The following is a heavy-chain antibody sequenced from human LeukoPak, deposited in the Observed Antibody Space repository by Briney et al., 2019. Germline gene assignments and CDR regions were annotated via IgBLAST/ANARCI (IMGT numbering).Heavy chain of an antibody. CDR3: ATRRYFDWLNAFDI. CDR1: GFTFSSYE. D-gene: IGHD3-9*01. J-gene: IGHJ3*02. V-gene: IGHV3-48*03. Sequence: PGGSLRLSRAASGFTFSSYEMNWVRQAPGKGLEWVSYISSSGSTIYYADSVKGRFTISRDNAKNSLYLQMNSLRAEDTAVYYCATRRYFDWLNAFDIWGQGTMVTVSS. CDR2: ISSSGSTI.